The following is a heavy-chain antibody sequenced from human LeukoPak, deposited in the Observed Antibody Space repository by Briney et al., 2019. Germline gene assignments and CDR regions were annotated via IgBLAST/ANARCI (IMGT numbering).Heavy chain of an antibody. V-gene: IGHV3-23*01. D-gene: IGHD3-22*01. CDR1: GFTFSSYA. CDR3: ARAEYYYDSSGYFAPFDP. Sequence: PGGSLRLSCAASGFTFSSYAMSWVRQAPGKGLEWVSAISGSGGSIYYADSVKGRFTISRDNAKNSLYLQMNSLRAEDTAVYYCARAEYYYDSSGYFAPFDPWGQGTLVTVSS. J-gene: IGHJ5*02. CDR2: ISGSGGSI.